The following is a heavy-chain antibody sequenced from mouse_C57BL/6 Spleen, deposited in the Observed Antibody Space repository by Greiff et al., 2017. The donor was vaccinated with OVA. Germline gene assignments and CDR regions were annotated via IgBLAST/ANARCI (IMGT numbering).Heavy chain of an antibody. J-gene: IGHJ4*01. V-gene: IGHV1-82*01. CDR2: IYPGDGDT. Sequence: VQLQESGPELVKPGASVKISCKASGYAFSSSWMNWVKQRPGKGLEWIGRIYPGDGDTNYNGKFKGKATLTADKSSSTAYMQLSSLTSEDSAVYFCARSGTYYYGSSYDAMDDWGQGTSVTVSS. CDR1: GYAFSSSW. D-gene: IGHD1-1*01. CDR3: ARSGTYYYGSSYDAMDD.